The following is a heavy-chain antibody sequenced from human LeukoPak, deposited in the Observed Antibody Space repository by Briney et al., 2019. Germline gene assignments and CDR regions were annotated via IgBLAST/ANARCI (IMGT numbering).Heavy chain of an antibody. CDR3: ARDYSKFIAVAAGY. CDR1: GGTFSNYA. D-gene: IGHD6-19*01. J-gene: IGHJ4*02. CDR2: ISAYNGNT. Sequence: ASVKVSCKASGGTFSNYAISWVRQAPGQGLEWMGWISAYNGNTNYAQKLQGRVTMTTDTSTSTAYMELRSLRSDDTAVYYCARDYSKFIAVAAGYWGQGTLVTVSS. V-gene: IGHV1-18*01.